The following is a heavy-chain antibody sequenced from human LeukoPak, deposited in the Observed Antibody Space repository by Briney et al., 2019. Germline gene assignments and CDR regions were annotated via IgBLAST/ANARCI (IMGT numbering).Heavy chain of an antibody. CDR1: GDSVSSNSAA. D-gene: IGHD7-27*01. J-gene: IGHJ3*02. V-gene: IGHV6-1*01. Sequence: SQTLSLTCAISGDSVSSNSAAWNWIRQSPSRGLEWLGRTYYRSKWYNDYAVSVKSRITINTDTSKNQFSLQLNSVTPEDTAVYYCARDPPGEQGSYDAFDIWGQGTMVTVSS. CDR2: TYYRSKWYN. CDR3: ARDPPGEQGSYDAFDI.